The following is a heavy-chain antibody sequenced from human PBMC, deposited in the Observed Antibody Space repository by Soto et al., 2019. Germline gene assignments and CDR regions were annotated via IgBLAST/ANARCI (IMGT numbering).Heavy chain of an antibody. CDR1: GGSISSSSYY. CDR3: ARPLWFGESTDAFDI. V-gene: IGHV4-39*01. J-gene: IGHJ3*02. Sequence: QLQLQESGPGLVKPSETLSLTCTVSGGSISSSSYYWGWIRQPPGKGLEWIGSIYYSGRTYYNPSLKSRVTISVDTSKNQCSLKLSSVTAADTAVYYCARPLWFGESTDAFDIWGQGTMVTVSS. CDR2: IYYSGRT. D-gene: IGHD3-10*01.